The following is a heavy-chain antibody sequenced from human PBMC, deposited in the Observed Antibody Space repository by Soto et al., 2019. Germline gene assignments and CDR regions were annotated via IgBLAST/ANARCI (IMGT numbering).Heavy chain of an antibody. Sequence: SVKVSCKASGGTFSSYAISWVRQAPGQGLEWMGGIIPIFGTANYAQKFQGRVTITADESTSTAYMELSSLRSEDTAVYYCARDGSGSYTFRGWFDPWGQGTLVTVSS. CDR1: GGTFSSYA. V-gene: IGHV1-69*13. CDR3: ARDGSGSYTFRGWFDP. CDR2: IIPIFGTA. J-gene: IGHJ5*02. D-gene: IGHD1-26*01.